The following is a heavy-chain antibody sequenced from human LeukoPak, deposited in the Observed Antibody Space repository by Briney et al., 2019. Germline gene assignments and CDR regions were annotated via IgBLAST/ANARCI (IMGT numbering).Heavy chain of an antibody. J-gene: IGHJ5*02. CDR2: INPNTGNT. Sequence: ASVKVSCKASGYTFTDYYVQWVRQAPGQALEWMGWINPNTGNTNYAQKFQGRVTMTRDTSISTAYMELSRLRSDDTAVYYCARWGSYDFWSGYYGRFDPWGQGTLVTVSS. D-gene: IGHD3-3*01. CDR3: ARWGSYDFWSGYYGRFDP. V-gene: IGHV1-2*02. CDR1: GYTFTDYY.